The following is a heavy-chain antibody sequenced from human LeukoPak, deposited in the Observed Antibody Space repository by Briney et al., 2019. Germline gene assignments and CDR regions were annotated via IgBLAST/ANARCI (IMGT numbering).Heavy chain of an antibody. V-gene: IGHV3-30*03. CDR1: GFTFSEYT. CDR2: ISHDGREI. CDR3: ARGRSDSGAYCYFGS. D-gene: IGHD3-22*01. J-gene: IGHJ4*02. Sequence: GGSLRLSCAASGFTFSEYTMHWVRQAPSKGLEWVAVISHDGREIYYADSVKGRFTISRDDSMSTMFLQMNSLRAEDTALYYCARGRSDSGAYCYFGSWGQGTPVTVSS.